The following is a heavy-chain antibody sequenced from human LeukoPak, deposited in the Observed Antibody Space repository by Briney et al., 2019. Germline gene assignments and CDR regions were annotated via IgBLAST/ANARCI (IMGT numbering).Heavy chain of an antibody. CDR3: ARVYCSSTSCAYGMDV. CDR2: IFYSGST. V-gene: IGHV4-59*08. D-gene: IGHD2-2*01. Sequence: PSETLSLTCTVSGGSISSYYWSWIRQPPGKGLEWIGYIFYSGSTYYNPSLKSRVTISVDTSKNQFSLKLSSVTAADTAVYYCARVYCSSTSCAYGMDVWGQGTTVTVSS. CDR1: GGSISSYY. J-gene: IGHJ6*02.